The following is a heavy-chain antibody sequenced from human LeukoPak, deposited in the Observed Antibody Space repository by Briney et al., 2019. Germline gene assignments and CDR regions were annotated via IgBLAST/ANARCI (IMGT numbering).Heavy chain of an antibody. CDR2: IWYDGSNK. J-gene: IGHJ4*02. D-gene: IGHD3-9*01. V-gene: IGHV3-33*01. CDR3: ARDDSLRYFDWLLSCPDY. CDR1: GFTFSSYG. Sequence: GGSLRLSCAASGFTFSSYGMHWARQAPGKGLEWVAVIWYDGSNKYYADSVKGRFTISRDNSKNTLYLQMNSLRAEDTAVYYCARDDSLRYFDWLLSCPDYWGQGTLVTVSS.